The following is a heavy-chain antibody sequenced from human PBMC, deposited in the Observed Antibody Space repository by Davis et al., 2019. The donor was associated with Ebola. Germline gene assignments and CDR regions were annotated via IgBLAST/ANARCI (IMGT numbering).Heavy chain of an antibody. CDR2: ISAYNGHT. V-gene: IGHV1-18*01. CDR3: ARAAGTAPFDY. D-gene: IGHD1-7*01. Sequence: AASVKVSCKASGYTFNSHGISWVRQAPGQGLEWMAWISAYNGHTNYAQKLQGRVTMTTDTSTSTAYMELRSLRSDDTAVYYCARAAGTAPFDYWGQGTLVTVSS. J-gene: IGHJ4*02. CDR1: GYTFNSHG.